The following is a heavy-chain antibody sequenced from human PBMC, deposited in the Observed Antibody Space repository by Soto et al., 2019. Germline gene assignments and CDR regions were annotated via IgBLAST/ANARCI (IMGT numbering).Heavy chain of an antibody. CDR2: VFHTGTAY. D-gene: IGHD3-3*01. CDR3: VRDSVRFGPAFDS. CDR1: GGSIRSGDYY. J-gene: IGHJ4*02. V-gene: IGHV4-30-4*01. Sequence: PSETLSLTCTVSGGSIRSGDYYWTWIRQPPGKGLEWIGYVFHTGTAYYYNPSLKRRVNMSIDTSKNRFSLKLNSVTAADTAIYYCVRDSVRFGPAFDSWGQGTQVTVSS.